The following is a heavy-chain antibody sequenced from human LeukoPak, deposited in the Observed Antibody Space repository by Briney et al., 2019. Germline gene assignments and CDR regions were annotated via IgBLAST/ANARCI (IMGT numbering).Heavy chain of an antibody. CDR1: GYTFTGYY. V-gene: IGHV1-2*02. D-gene: IGHD2-15*01. Sequence: ASVKVSCKASGYTFTGYYMHWVRQAPGQGLEWMGWINPNSSGTDYAQKFQGRVTMTRATSISTDYMYLRRLRSDDTAVYYCARSGESLQGYSEGGAFDIWGQGTMVTVSS. J-gene: IGHJ3*02. CDR2: INPNSSGT. CDR3: ARSGESLQGYSEGGAFDI.